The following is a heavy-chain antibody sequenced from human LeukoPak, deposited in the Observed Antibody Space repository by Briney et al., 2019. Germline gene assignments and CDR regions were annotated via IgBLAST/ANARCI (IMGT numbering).Heavy chain of an antibody. CDR3: VRGLPGVSSWYFDV. D-gene: IGHD5/OR15-5a*01. V-gene: IGHV1-24*01. Sequence: ASVKVSCKVSGYTLTELSMHWVRQAPGKGLEWMGGFDPEDGETIYAQKFQGRVTMTEDTSTDTAYMELSSLRSEDTAIYYCVRGLPGVSSWYFDVWGRGTQVTVSS. J-gene: IGHJ2*01. CDR1: GYTLTELS. CDR2: FDPEDGET.